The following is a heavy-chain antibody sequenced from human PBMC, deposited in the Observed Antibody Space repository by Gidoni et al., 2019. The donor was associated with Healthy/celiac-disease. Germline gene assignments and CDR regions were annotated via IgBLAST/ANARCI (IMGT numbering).Heavy chain of an antibody. CDR1: GFTFDDYG. V-gene: IGHV3-20*04. CDR3: ARSFGGIPVAGRAGY. Sequence: EVQLVEPGVGVVRPGGSRRLSCAASGFTFDDYGMSWVRQAPGKAREWVSRINWSGGSRGYADSVKGRFTISRDNAKNSLYLQMNSLRAEDTALYYCARSFGGIPVAGRAGYWGQGTLVTVSS. J-gene: IGHJ4*02. CDR2: INWSGGSR. D-gene: IGHD6-19*01.